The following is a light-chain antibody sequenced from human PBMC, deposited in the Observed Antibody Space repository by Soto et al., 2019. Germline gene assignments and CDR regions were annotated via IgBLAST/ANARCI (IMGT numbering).Light chain of an antibody. CDR2: GAS. J-gene: IGKJ1*01. CDR1: QSVSSNY. CDR3: QQYGSSPWA. V-gene: IGKV3-20*01. Sequence: IVLTQSPGTLSLSPGERATLSCRASQSVSSNYLAWYQQKPGQAPRLLIYGASSRATAIPDRFSGSGSGTYFTLTISRLDPEDFAVYYCQQYGSSPWAFGQGTKVEIK.